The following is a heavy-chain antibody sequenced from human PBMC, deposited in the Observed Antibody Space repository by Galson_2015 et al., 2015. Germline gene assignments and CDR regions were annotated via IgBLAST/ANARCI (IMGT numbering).Heavy chain of an antibody. CDR2: TYHSGTT. Sequence: ETLSLTCTVSGASISSYYWSWVRQPPGKGLEWIGYTYHSGTTNYNPSLKSRVTISVDTSKNQFSLKLSSVTAADTAVYYCARRRDYFDYWGQGTLVTVSS. CDR1: GASISSYY. J-gene: IGHJ4*02. CDR3: ARRRDYFDY. V-gene: IGHV4-59*01.